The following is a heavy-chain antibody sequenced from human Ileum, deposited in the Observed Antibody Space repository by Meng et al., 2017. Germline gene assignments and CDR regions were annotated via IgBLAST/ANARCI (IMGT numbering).Heavy chain of an antibody. D-gene: IGHD3-10*01. V-gene: IGHV3-7*01. J-gene: IGHJ4*02. CDR3: AKCGSGTRTAFDY. CDR1: EFTFSTYW. Sequence: GGSLRLSCAVSEFTFSTYWMSWVRQAPGKGLEWVADISEDEGQKRYVDSVRGRFTISRDNAKNSLYLQMNSLRAEDTAIYFCAKCGSGTRTAFDYWGQGTLVTVSS. CDR2: ISEDEGQK.